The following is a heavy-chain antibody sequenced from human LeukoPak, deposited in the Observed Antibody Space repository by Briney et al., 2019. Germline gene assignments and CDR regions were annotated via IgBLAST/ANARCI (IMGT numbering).Heavy chain of an antibody. D-gene: IGHD3-16*02. V-gene: IGHV3-11*01. Sequence: GGSLRLSCAASGFTFSDYYMSWIRQAPGKGLEWVSYISSSGSTIYYADSVKGRFTISRDNAKNSLYLQMNSLRAEDTAVYYCARAGAYDYVWGSYLDYWGQGTRVTVSS. CDR2: ISSSGSTI. J-gene: IGHJ4*02. CDR1: GFTFSDYY. CDR3: ARAGAYDYVWGSYLDY.